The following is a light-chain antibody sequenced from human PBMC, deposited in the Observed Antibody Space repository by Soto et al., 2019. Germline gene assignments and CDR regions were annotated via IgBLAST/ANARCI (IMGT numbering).Light chain of an antibody. CDR3: CSYAGSYTPLYV. CDR2: DVS. V-gene: IGLV2-11*01. Sequence: QSALTQPRSVSGSPGQSVTISCTGTSSDVGAYNYVSWYQQHPGKAPKLMIYDVSKRPSGVPDRFSGSKSGNTASLTISGLQAEDDADYYCCSYAGSYTPLYVFGTGTKLTV. CDR1: SSDVGAYNY. J-gene: IGLJ1*01.